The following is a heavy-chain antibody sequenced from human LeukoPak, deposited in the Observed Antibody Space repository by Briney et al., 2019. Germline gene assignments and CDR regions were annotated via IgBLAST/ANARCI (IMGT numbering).Heavy chain of an antibody. D-gene: IGHD6-19*01. J-gene: IGHJ4*02. CDR1: GGTFSSYA. CDR2: IIPIFGTA. CDR3: ARFAVHRRLAVAGQFGLDY. Sequence: GASVKVSCKASGGTFSSYAISWVRQAPGQGLEWMGGIIPIFGTANYAQKFQGRVTITADESTSTVYMELSSLRSGDTAVYYCARFAVHRRLAVAGQFGLDYWGQGTLVTVSS. V-gene: IGHV1-69*13.